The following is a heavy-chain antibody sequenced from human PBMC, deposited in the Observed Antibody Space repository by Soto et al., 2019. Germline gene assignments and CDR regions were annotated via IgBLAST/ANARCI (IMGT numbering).Heavy chain of an antibody. CDR1: GFSFDDYA. V-gene: IGHV3-9*01. J-gene: IGHJ4*02. Sequence: EVQLVESGGGLVQPGRSLRLSCAASGFSFDDYAMHWVRQAPGKGLEWVSGISWNSGSLAYVDSVKGRFTVSRDNAKNSLALQMNSLRAEDTALYYCAKAREPYYYDTSGTFDYWGQGTLVTVSS. D-gene: IGHD3-22*01. CDR3: AKAREPYYYDTSGTFDY. CDR2: ISWNSGSL.